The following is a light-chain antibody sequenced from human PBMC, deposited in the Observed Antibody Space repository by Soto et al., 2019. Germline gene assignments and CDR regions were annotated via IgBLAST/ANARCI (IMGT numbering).Light chain of an antibody. V-gene: IGKV1-5*01. CDR1: QSISSW. CDR3: QQYNSYSPT. CDR2: DAS. J-gene: IGKJ1*01. Sequence: DIQMTQSPSTLSASVGDRVTITCRASQSISSWLAWYQQKPGKAPKLLIYDASRLESGVPSRFSGSGSGTEFTLTISIQQHDDSASYYCQQYNSYSPTFGQGTKVEIK.